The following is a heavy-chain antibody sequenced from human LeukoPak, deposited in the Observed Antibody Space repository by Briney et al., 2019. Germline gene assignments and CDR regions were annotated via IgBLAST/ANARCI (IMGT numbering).Heavy chain of an antibody. CDR2: ISGSGGST. V-gene: IGHV3-23*01. D-gene: IGHD5-18*01. CDR3: AKAEYSYGNPFDY. Sequence: PGGSLRLSCAASGFTFSSYAMSWVRQAPGKGLEWVSAISGSGGSTYYAGSVKGRFTISRDNSKNTLYLQMNSLRAEDTAVYYCAKAEYSYGNPFDYWGQGTLVTVSS. CDR1: GFTFSSYA. J-gene: IGHJ4*02.